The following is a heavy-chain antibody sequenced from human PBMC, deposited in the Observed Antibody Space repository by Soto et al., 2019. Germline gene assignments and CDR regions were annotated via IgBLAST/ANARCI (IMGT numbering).Heavy chain of an antibody. V-gene: IGHV3-23*01. D-gene: IGHD1-1*01. Sequence: VQLLESGGGLVQPGGSLRLSCAASGFTFSSYAMSWVRQAPGKGLEWVSVISGGGGYTYYADSVKGRFTISRDNSKHTLYLQMNSLRAEDTAVYYCAKDDAATRTYDAFDIWGQGTMVTVSS. CDR1: GFTFSSYA. CDR3: AKDDAATRTYDAFDI. CDR2: ISGGGGYT. J-gene: IGHJ3*02.